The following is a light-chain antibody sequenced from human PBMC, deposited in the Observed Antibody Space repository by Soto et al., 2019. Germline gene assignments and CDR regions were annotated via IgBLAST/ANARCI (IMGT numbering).Light chain of an antibody. CDR1: QSISSY. Sequence: DIQMTQSPSSLSASVGDRVTITCRASQSISSYLNWYQQKPGNAPNLLIYVASSLQSGVPSRFSGSGSGTDFTLTISSLQPEDFATYYCQQSYSTPYTFGQGTNLEIK. CDR2: VAS. V-gene: IGKV1-39*01. J-gene: IGKJ2*01. CDR3: QQSYSTPYT.